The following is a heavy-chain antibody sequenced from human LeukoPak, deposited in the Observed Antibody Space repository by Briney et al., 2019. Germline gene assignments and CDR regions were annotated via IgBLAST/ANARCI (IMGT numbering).Heavy chain of an antibody. Sequence: SETLSLTCTVSGASITSWYWSWLRRPAGKRLEWIGRVLNTGTTNYNPSLKSRVTMSLDTSKSQISLSMKSVTAADTAVYYCATGSGDFDHWGHGTRVTISS. D-gene: IGHD1-1*01. CDR1: GASITSWY. CDR2: VLNTGTT. CDR3: ATGSGDFDH. V-gene: IGHV4-4*07. J-gene: IGHJ4*01.